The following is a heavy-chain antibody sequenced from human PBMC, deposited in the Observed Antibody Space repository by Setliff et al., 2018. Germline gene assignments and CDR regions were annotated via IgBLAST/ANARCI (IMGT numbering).Heavy chain of an antibody. D-gene: IGHD3-10*01. Sequence: SETLSLTCAASGGSFSDYYWTWIRQPPGKGLEWIGEINHSGSTNYNPSLKSRDTMSVDTSKNQFSLKLNSVTAADTATYYCARDRSYYASGSFTKWFDYWGQGALVTVSS. V-gene: IGHV4-34*01. CDR3: ARDRSYYASGSFTKWFDY. CDR2: INHSGST. CDR1: GGSFSDYY. J-gene: IGHJ4*02.